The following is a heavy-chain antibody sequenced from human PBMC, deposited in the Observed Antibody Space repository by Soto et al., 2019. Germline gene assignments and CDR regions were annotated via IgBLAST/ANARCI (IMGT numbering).Heavy chain of an antibody. D-gene: IGHD1-26*01. Sequence: EVRLVQSGAEVKKAGESLKISCKGSGYSFTTYWIGWVRQKPGKGMEWMGIIFPGDSDIRYSPSLQGQVTISADKSITTAYLKWSSLKAPDPAIYSCARQEIAGATSAFDIWGQGTLVTVSS. V-gene: IGHV5-51*01. CDR2: IFPGDSDI. CDR1: GYSFTTYW. CDR3: ARQEIAGATSAFDI. J-gene: IGHJ3*02.